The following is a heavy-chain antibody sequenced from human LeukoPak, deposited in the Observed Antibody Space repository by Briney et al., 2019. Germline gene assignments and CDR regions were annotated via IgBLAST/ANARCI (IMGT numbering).Heavy chain of an antibody. CDR2: ISSSSYI. CDR1: GFTFSTYS. J-gene: IGHJ2*01. D-gene: IGHD3-10*01. CDR3: ARGDYPGVIQDL. Sequence: GGSLRLSCAASGFTFSTYSMNWVRQAPGKGLEWVSSISSSSYIYYADSVKGRFTISRDNAKNSLCLQMNSLRAEDTAVYHCARGDYPGVIQDLWGRGTLVTVSS. V-gene: IGHV3-21*01.